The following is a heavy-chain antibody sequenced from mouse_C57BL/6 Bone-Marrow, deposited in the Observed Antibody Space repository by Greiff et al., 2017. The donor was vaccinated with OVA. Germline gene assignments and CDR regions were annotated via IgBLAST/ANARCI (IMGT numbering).Heavy chain of an antibody. D-gene: IGHD2-4*01. CDR3: ARKNYDYYYYAMDY. J-gene: IGHJ4*01. CDR1: GYTFTSYW. CDR2: IHPNSGST. Sequence: QVQLQQPGAELVKPGASVKLSCKASGYTFTSYWMHWVKQRPGHGLEWIGMIHPNSGSTNYNEKFKSKATLTVDKSSSTAYMQLSSLTSEDSAVYYCARKNYDYYYYAMDYWGQGTSVTVSS. V-gene: IGHV1-64*01.